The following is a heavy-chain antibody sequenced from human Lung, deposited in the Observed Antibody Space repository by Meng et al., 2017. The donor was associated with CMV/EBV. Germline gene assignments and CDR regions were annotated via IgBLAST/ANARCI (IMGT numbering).Heavy chain of an antibody. CDR2: IIPIFGIA. CDR3: ARDRTGDCSSTSCYNYYYYYGMDV. D-gene: IGHD2-2*02. V-gene: IGHV1-69*05. Sequence: SVXVSCKASGGTFSSYAISWVRQAPGQGLEWMGGIIPIFGIANYAQKFQGRVTITTDESTSTAYMEVSSLRSEDTAVYYCARDRTGDCSSTSCYNYYYYYGMDVWGQLTTVTGAS. J-gene: IGHJ6*01. CDR1: GGTFSSYA.